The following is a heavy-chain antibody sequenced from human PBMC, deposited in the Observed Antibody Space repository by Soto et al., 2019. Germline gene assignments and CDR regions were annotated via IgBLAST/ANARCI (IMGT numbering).Heavy chain of an antibody. V-gene: IGHV1-18*01. J-gene: IGHJ3*02. CDR1: GYTFTSYG. D-gene: IGHD3-3*01. Sequence: QVQLVQSGAEVKKPGASVKVSCKASGYTFTSYGISWVRQAPGQGLEWMGWISAYNGNTNYAQKLQGRVTMTTDTTTSTAYMELRSLRSDDTAVYYCARDAYYDVWRGYYTGAGAFDIWGRGTMVTVSS. CDR2: ISAYNGNT. CDR3: ARDAYYDVWRGYYTGAGAFDI.